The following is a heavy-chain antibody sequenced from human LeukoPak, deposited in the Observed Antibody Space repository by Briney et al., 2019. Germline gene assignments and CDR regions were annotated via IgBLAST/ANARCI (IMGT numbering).Heavy chain of an antibody. CDR2: IKSDGSET. Sequence: GGSLRLSCAASGFTFSSFWIYWVRHAPGKGLVWVSRIKSDGSETLYADSVKGRFTISRDNANNTLYLQMNSLSAEDSAVYYCASVRMGDDFNPFDYWGQGTLVTVSS. V-gene: IGHV3-74*01. CDR3: ASVRMGDDFNPFDY. CDR1: GFTFSSFW. J-gene: IGHJ4*02. D-gene: IGHD3-16*01.